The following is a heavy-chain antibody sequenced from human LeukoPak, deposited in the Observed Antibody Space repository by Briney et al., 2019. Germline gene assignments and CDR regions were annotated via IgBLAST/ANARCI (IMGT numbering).Heavy chain of an antibody. V-gene: IGHV4-39*01. CDR3: AVYSGSSGSCDP. Sequence: SETVSLTCTVSGGSISSTIYHWGWIRQPPGEGLGVVCNNYFSGTIYYNPPPKSRVTISGGTSENPFPLKLSSVTAADTGVYYWAVYSGSSGSCDPGAQGTLVSVSS. D-gene: IGHD6-6*01. CDR1: GGSISSTIYH. CDR2: NYFSGTI. J-gene: IGHJ5*02.